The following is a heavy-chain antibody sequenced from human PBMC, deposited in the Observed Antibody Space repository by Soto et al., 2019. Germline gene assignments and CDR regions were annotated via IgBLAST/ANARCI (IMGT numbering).Heavy chain of an antibody. CDR2: IYYSGST. J-gene: IGHJ4*02. V-gene: IGHV4-39*01. CDR1: GGSISSSSYY. CDR3: VRRDYDILTGSPPREFDY. D-gene: IGHD3-9*01. Sequence: SETLSLTCTVSGGSISSSSYYWGWIRQPPGKVLEWIGSIYYSGSTYYNPSLKCRVTISVDTSKNQFSLKLSSVTAADTAVYYCVRRDYDILTGSPPREFDYWGQGTLVTVSS.